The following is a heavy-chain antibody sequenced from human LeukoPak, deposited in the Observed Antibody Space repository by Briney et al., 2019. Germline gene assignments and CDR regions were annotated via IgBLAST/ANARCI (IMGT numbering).Heavy chain of an antibody. CDR3: ARDISGGYDGLDV. Sequence: GGSLRLSCAASGFTFSRYDMHWVRQVTGKGLEWVSAISTAGDTYYPGSVKGRFTVSRENAKNSLYLQMNSLSAGDAAVYYCARDISGGYDGLDVWGQGTTVTVSS. V-gene: IGHV3-13*01. CDR2: ISTAGDT. D-gene: IGHD3-22*01. J-gene: IGHJ6*02. CDR1: GFTFSRYD.